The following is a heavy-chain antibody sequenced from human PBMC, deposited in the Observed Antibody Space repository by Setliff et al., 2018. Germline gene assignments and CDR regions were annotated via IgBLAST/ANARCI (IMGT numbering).Heavy chain of an antibody. CDR2: IYTSGST. CDR1: GGSISSYY. Sequence: SETLSLTCTVSGGSISSYYWSWIRQPPGKGLEWIGYIYTSGSTNYSPSLRSRVTMSLDRSRNQFSLTLNSMTAADTAVYYCAREGFYCTNGVCYRPFDYWGQGTLVTVSS. CDR3: AREGFYCTNGVCYRPFDY. V-gene: IGHV4-4*08. J-gene: IGHJ4*02. D-gene: IGHD2-8*01.